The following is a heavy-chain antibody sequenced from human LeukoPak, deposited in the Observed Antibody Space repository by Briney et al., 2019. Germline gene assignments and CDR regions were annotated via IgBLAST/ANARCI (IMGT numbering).Heavy chain of an antibody. CDR1: GFTFSSYN. CDR3: ARRAGAYSHPYDY. Sequence: GGSLRLSCAASGFTFSSYNMNWVRQAPGKGLEWVSSITTRSSYIDYADSVKGRFTISRDNAKNSLYLQMNSLRAEDTAVYYCARRAGAYSHPYDYWGQGTLVTVSS. D-gene: IGHD4/OR15-4a*01. J-gene: IGHJ4*02. CDR2: ITTRSSYI. V-gene: IGHV3-21*04.